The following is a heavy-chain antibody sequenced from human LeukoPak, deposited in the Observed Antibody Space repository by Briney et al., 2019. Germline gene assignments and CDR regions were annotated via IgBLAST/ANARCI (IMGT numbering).Heavy chain of an antibody. J-gene: IGHJ4*02. V-gene: IGHV3-21*01. Sequence: GGSLRLSCVASGFTFTTYSMNWVRQAPGKGLEWVSSISGSSSYIYYADSVKGRFTISRDNAKNSLYLQMNSLRAEDTAVYYCARGPVGTTTGVDYWGQGTLVTVST. CDR1: GFTFTTYS. D-gene: IGHD1-26*01. CDR3: ARGPVGTTTGVDY. CDR2: ISGSSSYI.